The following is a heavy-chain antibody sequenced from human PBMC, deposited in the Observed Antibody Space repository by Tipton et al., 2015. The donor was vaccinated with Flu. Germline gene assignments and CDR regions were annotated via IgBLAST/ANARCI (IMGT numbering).Heavy chain of an antibody. V-gene: IGHV4-34*01. Sequence: TLSLTCAVYGGSFSGYYWSWIRQPPGKGLEWIGEINHSGSTNYNPSLKSRATISVDTSKNQFSLKLSSVTAADTAVYYCARDRIAARGWFAPWGQGPLVPVSS. CDR2: INHSGST. CDR3: ARDRIAARGWFAP. J-gene: IGHJ5*02. D-gene: IGHD6-6*01. CDR1: GGSFSGYY.